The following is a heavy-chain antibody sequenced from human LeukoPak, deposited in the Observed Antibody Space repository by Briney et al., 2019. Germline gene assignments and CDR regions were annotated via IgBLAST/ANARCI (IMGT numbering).Heavy chain of an antibody. CDR1: GYTFTSYG. CDR3: ARAGTTLLLDY. D-gene: IGHD4-11*01. CDR2: ISAHNGKT. V-gene: IGHV1-18*01. Sequence: GASVKVPCKASGYTFTSYGISWVRQAPGQGLQWMGWISAHNGKTNYAQNLQGRVTMTTDTSTNTVYLELRSLTSDDTAVYYCARAGTTLLLDYWGQGTLVTVSS. J-gene: IGHJ4*02.